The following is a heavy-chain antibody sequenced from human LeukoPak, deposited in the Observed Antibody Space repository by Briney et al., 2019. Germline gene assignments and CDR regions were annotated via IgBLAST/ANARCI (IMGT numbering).Heavy chain of an antibody. CDR1: GGSFSY. D-gene: IGHD3-16*01. CDR3: ARGLAGRASGAVYFDL. CDR2: IYDHGRT. V-gene: IGHV4-59*01. Sequence: KSSETLSLTCIVSGGSFSYLSWIRQPPGKGLEWIGIIYDHGRTEYNPSLKSRVSISVDTSKNQVSLRLNSVTPADTAVYYCARGLAGRASGAVYFDLWGRGALVTVSS. J-gene: IGHJ2*01.